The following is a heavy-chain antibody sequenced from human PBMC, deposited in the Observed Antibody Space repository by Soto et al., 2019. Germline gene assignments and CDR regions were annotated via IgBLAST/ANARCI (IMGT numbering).Heavy chain of an antibody. V-gene: IGHV1-69*01. CDR2: IIPIFGTA. Sequence: VQLLESGGGLVQPGGSLRLSCAASGFTFSSYAMSWVRQAPGKGLEWMGGIIPIFGTANYAQKFQGRVTITADESTSTAYMELSSLRSEDTAVYYCARADPVAERQWYFDYWGQGTLVTVSS. D-gene: IGHD6-19*01. CDR1: GFTFSSYA. CDR3: ARADPVAERQWYFDY. J-gene: IGHJ4*02.